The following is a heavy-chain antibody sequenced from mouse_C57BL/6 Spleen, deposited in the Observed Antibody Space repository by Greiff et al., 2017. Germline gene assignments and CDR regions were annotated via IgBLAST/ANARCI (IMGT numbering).Heavy chain of an antibody. Sequence: QVQLQQPGTELVKPGDSVKLSCKASGYTFTSYWMHWVKQRPGKGLEWIGNINPGNGGTNYNEKLTRKATLTVDKSSSTAYIQLSSLTSEDDAVYYCARSEGLRDWFAYWGQGTLVTVSA. V-gene: IGHV1-53*01. CDR2: INPGNGGT. D-gene: IGHD2-4*01. J-gene: IGHJ3*01. CDR1: GYTFTSYW. CDR3: ARSEGLRDWFAY.